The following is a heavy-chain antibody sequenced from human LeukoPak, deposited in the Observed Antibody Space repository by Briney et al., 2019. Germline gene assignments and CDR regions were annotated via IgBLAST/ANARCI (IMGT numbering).Heavy chain of an antibody. D-gene: IGHD2-15*01. CDR2: ISAYNGNT. CDR3: ARARESSDIVVLVAAISGGDAFDI. V-gene: IGHV1-18*04. CDR1: GYTFTSDC. Sequence: VKVSCKASGYTFTSDCISWVRHAPAQGRQGMGGISAYNGNTNYAQKLQGRVTMTTDTSTSTAYMELRSLRSDATAVYYCARARESSDIVVLVAAISGGDAFDIWGKGTMVTVSS. J-gene: IGHJ3*02.